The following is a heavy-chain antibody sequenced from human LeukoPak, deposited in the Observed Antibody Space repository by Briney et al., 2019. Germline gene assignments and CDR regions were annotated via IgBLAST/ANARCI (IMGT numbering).Heavy chain of an antibody. J-gene: IGHJ5*02. V-gene: IGHV3-11*01. Sequence: GGSLRLSCTVSRFTFTDYYMSWIRQAPGKGLEWLSYISTSGTTTSYADSVKGRFTISRDNAKNSVYLQIDSLRAEDTAMYYCARDRQFRLHDPWGQGIQVIVSS. CDR3: ARDRQFRLHDP. D-gene: IGHD3-16*01. CDR2: ISTSGTTT. CDR1: RFTFTDYY.